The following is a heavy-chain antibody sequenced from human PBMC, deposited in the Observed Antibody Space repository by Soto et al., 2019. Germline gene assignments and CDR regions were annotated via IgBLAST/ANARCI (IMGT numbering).Heavy chain of an antibody. D-gene: IGHD2-15*01. Sequence: SETLSLTCTVSGASISRYYWSWIRQSPGKGLEWIGYLYNTGSTIYNPSLKSRATISVDPSKNQFSLKLSSVTAADTAVYYCARHHFYCTGGSCYLQAYHYYGLDVWRQGTTVTVSS. CDR2: LYNTGST. J-gene: IGHJ6*02. CDR3: ARHHFYCTGGSCYLQAYHYYGLDV. CDR1: GASISRYY. V-gene: IGHV4-59*08.